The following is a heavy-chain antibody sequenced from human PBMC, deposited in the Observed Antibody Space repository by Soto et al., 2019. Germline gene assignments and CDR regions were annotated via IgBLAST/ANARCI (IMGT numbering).Heavy chain of an antibody. J-gene: IGHJ4*02. D-gene: IGHD6-25*01. CDR2: ISVYNGNI. Sequence: QVRLLQSGPEVRKPGTSVKVSCKASGFNFVDHGFSWVRQAPGHALEWMGWISVYNGNIDYAEKFQGRVSMTTDTSTDTAYMELGSLRSDVTAVYYCVRARAATFFPFEFWGQGTLVTVSS. CDR1: GFNFVDHG. CDR3: VRARAATFFPFEF. V-gene: IGHV1-18*04.